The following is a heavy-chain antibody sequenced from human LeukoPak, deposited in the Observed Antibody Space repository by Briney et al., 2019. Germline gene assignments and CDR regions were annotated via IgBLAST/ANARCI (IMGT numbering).Heavy chain of an antibody. D-gene: IGHD6-19*01. CDR1: GGSISTSSYY. CDR3: ARGKQWLGLYFDY. CDR2: IFYSGST. V-gene: IGHV4-39*07. J-gene: IGHJ4*02. Sequence: PSETLSLTCTVSGGSISTSSYYWGWVRQPPGKGLEWIGNIFYSGSTYYSPSLKSRVTISLDTSRNQFSLKLNSVTAADTAVYYCARGKQWLGLYFDYWGQGTLVTVSS.